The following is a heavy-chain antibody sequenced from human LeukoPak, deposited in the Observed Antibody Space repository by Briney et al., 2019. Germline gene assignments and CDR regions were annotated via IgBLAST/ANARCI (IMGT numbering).Heavy chain of an antibody. D-gene: IGHD3-10*01. CDR1: GFSITNNY. CDR2: IWYDGSNK. CDR3: ARAGGSATGAIYGMDV. Sequence: PGGSLRLSSAVSGFSITNNYMSWVRQAPGKGLEWAADIWYDGSNKYYADSVKGRFTISRDNSKNTLYLQMNSLRAEDTAEYYCARAGGSATGAIYGMDVWGQGTTVTVSS. J-gene: IGHJ6*02. V-gene: IGHV3-33*08.